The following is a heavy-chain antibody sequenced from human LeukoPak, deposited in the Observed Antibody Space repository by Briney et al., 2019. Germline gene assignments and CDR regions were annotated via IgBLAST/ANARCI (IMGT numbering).Heavy chain of an antibody. CDR3: ARDGKLYYDFWSGYKYNWFDP. D-gene: IGHD3-3*01. CDR2: INPNSGST. Sequence: ASVKVSCKASGYTFTGYYMHWVRQAPGQGLEWMGWINPNSGSTNYAQKFQGRVTMTRDTSISTAYMELSRLRSDDTAVYYCARDGKLYYDFWSGYKYNWFDPWGQGTLVTVSS. CDR1: GYTFTGYY. V-gene: IGHV1-2*02. J-gene: IGHJ5*02.